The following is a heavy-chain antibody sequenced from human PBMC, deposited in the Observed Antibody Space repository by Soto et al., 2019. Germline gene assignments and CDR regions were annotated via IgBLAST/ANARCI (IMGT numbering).Heavy chain of an antibody. D-gene: IGHD2-15*01. Sequence: VASVKVSCEASGYTFTSYGISWVRQAPGQGLEWMGWISAYNGNTNYAQKLQGRVTMTTDTSTSTAYMELRSLRSDDTAVYYCARGYCSGGSCYSGYYYYYYMDVWGKGTTVTVSS. J-gene: IGHJ6*03. V-gene: IGHV1-18*01. CDR1: GYTFTSYG. CDR3: ARGYCSGGSCYSGYYYYYYMDV. CDR2: ISAYNGNT.